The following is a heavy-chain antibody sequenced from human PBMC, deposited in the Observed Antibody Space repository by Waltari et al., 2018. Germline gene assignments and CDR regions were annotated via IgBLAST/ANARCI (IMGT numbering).Heavy chain of an antibody. J-gene: IGHJ3*01. CDR3: ARRLVVAGTLDVFDL. CDR2: VYVTGNT. D-gene: IGHD2-15*01. V-gene: IGHV3-53*03. Sequence: EVQLVESGGDLIQPGGSLRLSCEAAGFTVNSNYINWVRQSPGKGLEWVSVVYVTGNTDYADSVKGRFTTSRDNSKNTVYLQMDSLRVEDTAMYYCARRLVVAGTLDVFDLWGQGTRVIVSS. CDR1: GFTVNSNY.